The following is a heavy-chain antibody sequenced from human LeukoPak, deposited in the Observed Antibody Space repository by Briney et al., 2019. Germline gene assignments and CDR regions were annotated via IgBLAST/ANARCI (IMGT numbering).Heavy chain of an antibody. CDR1: GFTFSSYG. J-gene: IGHJ6*03. CDR3: ARDSYVSSGYYLVYYYYYMDV. Sequence: PGGSLRLSCAASGFTFSSYGMHWVRQAPGKGLEWVAVIWYDGTNKYYGDSVKGRFTISRDNSKKTLYLQMNSLRVEDTAVYYCARDSYVSSGYYLVYYYYYMDVWGKGTTVTVSS. CDR2: IWYDGTNK. V-gene: IGHV3-33*01. D-gene: IGHD3-22*01.